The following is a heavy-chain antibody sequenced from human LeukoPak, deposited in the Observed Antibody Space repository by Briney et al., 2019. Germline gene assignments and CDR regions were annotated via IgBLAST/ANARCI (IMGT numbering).Heavy chain of an antibody. Sequence: ASVKVSCKASGYTFTGYYIHWVRQAPGQGLEWMGWINPNSGGTNYAQKFQGRVTMTRDTSISTAYMELSRLRSDDTAVYYCAREGCTNGVCYEPSYYFDYWGQGTLVTVSS. D-gene: IGHD2-8*01. J-gene: IGHJ4*02. CDR3: AREGCTNGVCYEPSYYFDY. CDR2: INPNSGGT. V-gene: IGHV1-2*02. CDR1: GYTFTGYY.